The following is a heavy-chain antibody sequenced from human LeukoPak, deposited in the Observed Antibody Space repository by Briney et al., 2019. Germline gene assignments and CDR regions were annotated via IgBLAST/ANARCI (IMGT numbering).Heavy chain of an antibody. CDR3: ARRDSSSYWFCDL. V-gene: IGHV4-59*08. J-gene: IGHJ2*01. Sequence: SETLSLACTVSGGSISSYCCSWIWQPPGKWLEWLGYIYYSGSTNYNPSNKSRVPISVDTSKSQFSLKLNSVTAADTAVYFCARRDSSSYWFCDLWGRGTLVSVSS. CDR2: IYYSGST. CDR1: GGSISSYC. D-gene: IGHD3-22*01.